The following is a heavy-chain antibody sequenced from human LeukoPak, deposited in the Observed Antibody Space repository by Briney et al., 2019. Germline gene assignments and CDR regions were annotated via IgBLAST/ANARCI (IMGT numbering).Heavy chain of an antibody. CDR3: ARYYGGNFYYYYGMDV. Sequence: PSETLSLTCTVSGGSISSYYWSWIRQPPGKGLEWIGEINHSGSTNYNPSLKSRVTISVDTSKNQFSLKLSSVTAADTAVYYCARYYGGNFYYYYGMDVWGQGTTVTVSS. V-gene: IGHV4-34*01. CDR2: INHSGST. CDR1: GGSISSYY. D-gene: IGHD4-23*01. J-gene: IGHJ6*02.